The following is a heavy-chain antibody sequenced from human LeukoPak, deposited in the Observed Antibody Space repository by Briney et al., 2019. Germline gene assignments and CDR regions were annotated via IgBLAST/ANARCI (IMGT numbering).Heavy chain of an antibody. J-gene: IGHJ3*02. CDR1: GFTSNTYS. Sequence: GGSLRLSCAASGFTSNTYSMNWVRQAPGKGLEWVSYISYISSSSSIIYYADSVKGRFTISRDSAKNSLYLQMNSLRAEDTAVYYCARDLNAFDILGQATMVTVSS. CDR3: ARDLNAFDI. V-gene: IGHV3-48*01. CDR2: ISSSSSII.